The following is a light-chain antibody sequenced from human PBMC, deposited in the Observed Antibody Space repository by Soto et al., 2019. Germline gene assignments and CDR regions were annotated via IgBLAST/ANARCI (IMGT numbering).Light chain of an antibody. Sequence: DIQLTQSPSFLSASVGDRVTITCRASQGINNYLAWYQQRPGTAPKLLIYAASTLQSGIPSRFSGSGSGTDFTLTISSLQPEDFATYYCQQFYRYPLTLGGGTKVEIK. V-gene: IGKV1-9*01. J-gene: IGKJ4*01. CDR2: AAS. CDR1: QGINNY. CDR3: QQFYRYPLT.